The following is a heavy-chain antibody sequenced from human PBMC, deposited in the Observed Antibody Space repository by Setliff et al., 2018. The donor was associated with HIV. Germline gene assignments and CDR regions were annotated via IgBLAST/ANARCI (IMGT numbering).Heavy chain of an antibody. CDR3: ARGDRGYDFHYGMDV. Sequence: SETLSLTCTVSGGSISSGDYYWRWIRQPPGKGLEWIGYIYYSGSPYYNPSLKSPVTISVVTSKNPFSLGLSSVTAADTAVYYCARGDRGYDFHYGMDVWGQGTGVTVSS. CDR1: GGSISSGDYY. CDR2: IYYSGSP. V-gene: IGHV4-30-4*08. J-gene: IGHJ6*02.